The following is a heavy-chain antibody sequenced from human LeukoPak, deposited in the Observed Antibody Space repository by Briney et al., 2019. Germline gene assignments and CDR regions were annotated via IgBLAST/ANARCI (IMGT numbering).Heavy chain of an antibody. D-gene: IGHD3-9*01. J-gene: IGHJ4*02. CDR1: GFTFSSYA. CDR2: ISGSGGST. Sequence: GGSLRLSCAASGFTFSSYAMSWVRQAPGKGLEWVSAISGSGGSTYYADSVKGRFTISRDNSKNTLYLQMNSLRAEDTAVYYCAKGLRYFDWLTNFDYWGQGTLVTVSS. CDR3: AKGLRYFDWLTNFDY. V-gene: IGHV3-23*01.